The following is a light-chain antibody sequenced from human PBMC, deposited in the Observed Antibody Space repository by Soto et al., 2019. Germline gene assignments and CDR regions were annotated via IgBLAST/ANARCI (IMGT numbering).Light chain of an antibody. J-gene: IGKJ5*01. CDR2: AAS. Sequence: DIQMTQSPSSLSASVRDRVTITFRASQSISSWLAWHQQKPGKAPKLLIYAASSLQSGVPSRFSGSGSGTDFTLTITSLQPEDFATYYCQQANSFPITFGQGTRLEIK. CDR3: QQANSFPIT. V-gene: IGKV1-12*01. CDR1: QSISSW.